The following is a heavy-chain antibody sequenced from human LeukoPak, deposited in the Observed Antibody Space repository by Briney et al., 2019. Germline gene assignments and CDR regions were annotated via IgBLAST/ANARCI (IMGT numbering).Heavy chain of an antibody. CDR1: GFTFSSYA. CDR3: AKDPGVVPAHYFDY. D-gene: IGHD2-2*01. J-gene: IGHJ4*02. CDR2: IRESGGST. Sequence: GGSLRLSCVASGFTFSSYAMSWVRQAPGKGLEWVSAIRESGGSTHYADSVKGRFTISRDNSKNTLYLQMNSLRAEDTAVYYCAKDPGVVPAHYFDYWGQGTLVTVSS. V-gene: IGHV3-23*01.